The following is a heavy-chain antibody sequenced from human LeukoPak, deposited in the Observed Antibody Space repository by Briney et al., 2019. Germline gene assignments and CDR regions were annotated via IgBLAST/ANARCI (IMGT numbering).Heavy chain of an antibody. Sequence: SETLSLTRTVSGGSISSSSYYWGWIRQPPGKGLEWIGYIYHSGSTYYNPSLKSRVTISVDRSKNQFSLKLSSVTAADTAVYYCARGVVGATIDYWGQGTLVTVSS. V-gene: IGHV4-30-2*01. CDR1: GGSISSSSYY. CDR2: IYHSGST. J-gene: IGHJ4*02. CDR3: ARGVVGATIDY. D-gene: IGHD1-26*01.